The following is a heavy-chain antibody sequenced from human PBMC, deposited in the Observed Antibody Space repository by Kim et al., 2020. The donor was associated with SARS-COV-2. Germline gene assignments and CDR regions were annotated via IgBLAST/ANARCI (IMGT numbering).Heavy chain of an antibody. V-gene: IGHV3-21*01. J-gene: IGHJ5*02. CDR3: ARDGHKTYYDILTAWFDP. Sequence: GGSLRLSCAASGFTFSSYSMNWVRQAPGKGLEWVSSISSSSSYIYYADSVKGRFTISRDNAKNSLYLQMNSLRAEDTAVYYCARDGHKTYYDILTAWFDPWGQGTLVTVSS. CDR1: GFTFSSYS. D-gene: IGHD3-9*01. CDR2: ISSSSSYI.